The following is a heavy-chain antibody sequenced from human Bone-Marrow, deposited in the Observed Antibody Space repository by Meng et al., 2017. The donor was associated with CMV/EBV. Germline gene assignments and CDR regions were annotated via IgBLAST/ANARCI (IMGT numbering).Heavy chain of an antibody. V-gene: IGHV3-48*04. Sequence: GGSLRLSCAASGFTFNSYGMNWVRQAPGKGLEWVSYISSSSSTIYYADSVKGRFTISRDNAKNSLYLQMNSLRAEDTAVYYCARDNNYDFWSAWDYYGMDVWGQGTMVTVSS. J-gene: IGHJ6*02. D-gene: IGHD3-3*01. CDR1: GFTFNSYG. CDR2: ISSSSSTI. CDR3: ARDNNYDFWSAWDYYGMDV.